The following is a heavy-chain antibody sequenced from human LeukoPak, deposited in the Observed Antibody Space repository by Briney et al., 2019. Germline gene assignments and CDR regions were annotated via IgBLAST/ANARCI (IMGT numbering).Heavy chain of an antibody. V-gene: IGHV4-34*01. D-gene: IGHD5-12*01. CDR2: INHSGST. CDR3: ARISGPPFDY. Sequence: SETLSLTCAVYGGSFSGYYRSWIRQPPGKGLEWIGEINHSGSTNYNPSLKSRVTISVDTSKNQFSLKLSSVTAADTAVYYCARISGPPFDYWGQGTLVTASS. J-gene: IGHJ4*02. CDR1: GGSFSGYY.